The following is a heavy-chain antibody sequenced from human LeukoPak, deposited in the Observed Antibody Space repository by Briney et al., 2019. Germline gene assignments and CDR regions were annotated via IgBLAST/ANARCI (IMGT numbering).Heavy chain of an antibody. D-gene: IGHD3-22*01. CDR1: GYTLTSYG. J-gene: IGHJ3*02. CDR2: ISAYNGNT. CDR3: ARVMSHYYDSSGYTRGAFDI. V-gene: IGHV1-18*01. Sequence: ASVKVSCKASGYTLTSYGISWVRQAPGQGLEWMGWISAYNGNTNYAQKLQGRVTMTTDTSTSTAYMELRSLRSDDTAVYYCARVMSHYYDSSGYTRGAFDIWGQGTMVTVSS.